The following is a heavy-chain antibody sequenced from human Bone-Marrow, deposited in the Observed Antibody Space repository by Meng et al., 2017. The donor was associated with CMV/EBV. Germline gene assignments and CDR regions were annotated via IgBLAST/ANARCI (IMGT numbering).Heavy chain of an antibody. CDR3: AGSGGGDCSGGSCYSSHNWFDP. CDR1: A. D-gene: IGHD2-15*01. CDR2: IIPIIGVA. V-gene: IGHV1-69*10. Sequence: ATSWGRQGPGKGLEWMGGIIPIIGVANYARKFQGKVTITADKSTSTDYRKLSRLRSEDTAVYYCAGSGGGDCSGGSCYSSHNWFDPWGQGTLVTVSS. J-gene: IGHJ5*02.